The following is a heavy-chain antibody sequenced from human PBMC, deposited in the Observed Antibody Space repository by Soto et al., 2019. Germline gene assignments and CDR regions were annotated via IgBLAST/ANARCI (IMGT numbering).Heavy chain of an antibody. V-gene: IGHV1-69*01. CDR3: ARFHPNDYGDYQFDY. D-gene: IGHD4-17*01. Sequence: QVPLVQSGAEVKKPGSSVKVSCKASGGTFSSYAISWMRQAPGQGLEWMGVIIPIFGTANYAQKFQGRVTITADESTSAAYMELSSLRSEDTAVYYCARFHPNDYGDYQFDYWGQGTLVTVAS. J-gene: IGHJ4*02. CDR1: GGTFSSYA. CDR2: IIPIFGTA.